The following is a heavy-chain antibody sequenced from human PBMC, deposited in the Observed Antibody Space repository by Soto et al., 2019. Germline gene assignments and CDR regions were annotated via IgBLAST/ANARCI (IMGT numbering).Heavy chain of an antibody. Sequence: QVQLVQSGAEVRKPGSSVTVSCKASGGTFSTYAISWVRQAPGQGLEWMGGIIPIFGTANHAQKFQGRVTITADESTSTAYMYLSSLRSEDTAVYYCARGWGYDSSDYYYAYWGQGTLVTVSS. CDR2: IIPIFGTA. V-gene: IGHV1-69*01. CDR1: GGTFSTYA. CDR3: ARGWGYDSSDYYYAY. D-gene: IGHD3-22*01. J-gene: IGHJ4*02.